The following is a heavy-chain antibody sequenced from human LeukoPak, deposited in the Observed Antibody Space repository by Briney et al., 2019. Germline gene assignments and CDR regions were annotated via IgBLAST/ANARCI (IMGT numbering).Heavy chain of an antibody. CDR1: GGSISSYY. CDR3: ARGRIYYDSTGYYV. CDR2: IYYSGST. J-gene: IGHJ4*02. Sequence: SETLSLTCTVSGGSISSYYWRWIRQPPGKGLEWIGHIYYSGSTSYNPSLKSRVTISVDTSKNQFSLKLTSVTAADTAVYYCARGRIYYDSTGYYVWGQGTLVTVSS. V-gene: IGHV4-59*01. D-gene: IGHD3-22*01.